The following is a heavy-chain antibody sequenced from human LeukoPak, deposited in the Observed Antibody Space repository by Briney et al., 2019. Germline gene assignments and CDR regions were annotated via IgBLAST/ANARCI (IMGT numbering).Heavy chain of an antibody. J-gene: IGHJ6*03. CDR3: ARFRFGESQTYYYYYYMDV. CDR1: GYSFTSYW. D-gene: IGHD3-10*01. CDR2: IYPGDSDT. Sequence: GESLKISCKGSGYSFTSYWIGWVRQMPGKGLEWMGIIYPGDSDTRYSPSFQGQVTISADKSISTAYLQWSSLKASDTAMYYCARFRFGESQTYYYYYYMDVWGKGTTVTVSS. V-gene: IGHV5-51*01.